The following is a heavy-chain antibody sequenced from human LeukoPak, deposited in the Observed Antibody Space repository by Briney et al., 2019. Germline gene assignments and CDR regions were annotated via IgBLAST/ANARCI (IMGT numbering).Heavy chain of an antibody. CDR3: AVAGLSYWYFDL. Sequence: GGSLRLSCAASTFTFSSYYMNWVRQAPGKGLEWVSSMSRSTDYTYYADSVKGRFTISRDNAKKSLYLQMNSLRAEDTAVYYCAVAGLSYWYFDLWGRGTLVSVSS. V-gene: IGHV3-21*01. J-gene: IGHJ2*01. CDR2: MSRSTDYT. CDR1: TFTFSSYY. D-gene: IGHD6-19*01.